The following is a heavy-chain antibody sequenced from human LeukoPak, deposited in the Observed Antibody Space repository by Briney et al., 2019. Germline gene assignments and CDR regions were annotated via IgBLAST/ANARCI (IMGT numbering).Heavy chain of an antibody. Sequence: RGSLSLSCAASGFTFHDYTMHWVRQPPGKGLEWVSLINCVSGTSHYAASVKGRFAISRDNNKNSLYLQMNSLRTDCTAFYYSAKEKTSGCSEIDSWGQGTLVTVS. V-gene: IGHV3-43*01. J-gene: IGHJ4*02. CDR3: AKEKTSGCSEIDS. CDR2: INCVSGTS. D-gene: IGHD2-8*01. CDR1: GFTFHDYT.